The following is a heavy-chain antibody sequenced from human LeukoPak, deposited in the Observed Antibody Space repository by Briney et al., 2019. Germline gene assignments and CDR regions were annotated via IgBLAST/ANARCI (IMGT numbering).Heavy chain of an antibody. CDR3: VTEYWYRFDY. J-gene: IGHJ4*02. CDR1: EFTFSRYW. D-gene: IGHD1-14*01. Sequence: GGSLRLSCAASEFTFSRYWMHWVRQAPGKGLEWVATVERDGSGTEYIDSVRGRFTISRDNAKNTIYLQMNFLSAEDTAVYFCVTEYWYRFDYWGQGILVTVSS. CDR2: VERDGSGT. V-gene: IGHV3-7*01.